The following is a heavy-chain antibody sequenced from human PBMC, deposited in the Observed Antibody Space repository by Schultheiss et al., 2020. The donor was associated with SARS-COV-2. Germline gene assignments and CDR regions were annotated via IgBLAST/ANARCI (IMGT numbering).Heavy chain of an antibody. D-gene: IGHD1-20*01. CDR3: ARGNWNYGMDV. Sequence: GGSLRLSCAASGFTFSSYEMNWVRQAPGKGLEWVSVIYSGGSTYYADSVKGRFTISRDNSKNTLYLQMNSLRAEDTAVYYCARGNWNYGMDVWGQGTTVTVSS. CDR2: IYSGGST. CDR1: GFTFSSYE. J-gene: IGHJ6*02. V-gene: IGHV3-53*01.